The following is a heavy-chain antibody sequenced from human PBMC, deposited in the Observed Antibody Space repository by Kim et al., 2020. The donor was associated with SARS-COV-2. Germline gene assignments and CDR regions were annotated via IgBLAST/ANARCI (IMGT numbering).Heavy chain of an antibody. CDR3: ARDIAAAGIDY. D-gene: IGHD6-13*01. Sequence: NTKYSQKFQGRVTITRDTSASTAYMELSSLRSEDTAVYYCARDIAAAGIDYWGQGTLVTVSS. CDR2: NT. V-gene: IGHV1-3*01. J-gene: IGHJ4*02.